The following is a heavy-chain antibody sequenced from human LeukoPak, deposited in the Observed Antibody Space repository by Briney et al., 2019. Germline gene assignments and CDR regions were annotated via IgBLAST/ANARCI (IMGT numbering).Heavy chain of an antibody. CDR1: GDSISSYY. V-gene: IGHV4-59*12. CDR3: ARRRCSGGSCPFDY. CDR2: MYYSGST. J-gene: IGHJ4*02. Sequence: SETLSLTCTVSGDSISSYYWSWIRQPPGKGLEWIGYMYYSGSTNYNPSLKSRVTISVDTSKNQFSLKLSSVTAADTAVYYCARRRCSGGSCPFDYWGQGTLVTVSS. D-gene: IGHD2-15*01.